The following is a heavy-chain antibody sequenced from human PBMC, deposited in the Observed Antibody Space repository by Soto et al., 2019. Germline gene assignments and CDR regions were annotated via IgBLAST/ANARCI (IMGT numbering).Heavy chain of an antibody. V-gene: IGHV4-30-2*01. D-gene: IGHD3-3*01. CDR1: GGSISSGGYS. J-gene: IGHJ5*02. Sequence: QLQLQESGSGLVKPSQTLSLTCAVSGGSISSGGYSWSWIRQPPGKGLEWIGYIYHSGSTYYNPSLKSRVTIXVXXXXXXXXXXXXXXXXXXXXXYYCARYYDFWSGYYVAGWFDPWGQGTLVTVSS. CDR2: IYHSGST. CDR3: ARYYDFWSGYYVAGWFDP.